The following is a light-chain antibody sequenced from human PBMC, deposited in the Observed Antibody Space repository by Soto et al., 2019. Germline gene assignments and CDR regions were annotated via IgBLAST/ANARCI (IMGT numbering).Light chain of an antibody. CDR1: QSTNNY. J-gene: IGKJ4*01. Sequence: EIVMTQSPATLSVSPEERATLSCRASQSTNNYLAWYQQKPGQAPRLLIDGASTRATGIPARFSGSGSGTEFTLTISSLQSEDFAVYYCQQYNNWPLTFGGGTKVEIK. CDR3: QQYNNWPLT. CDR2: GAS. V-gene: IGKV3-15*01.